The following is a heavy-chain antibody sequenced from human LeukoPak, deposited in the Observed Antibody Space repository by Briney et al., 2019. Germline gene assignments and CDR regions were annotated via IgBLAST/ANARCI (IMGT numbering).Heavy chain of an antibody. D-gene: IGHD6-19*01. CDR1: GGSISSYY. J-gene: IGHJ4*02. CDR3: ATGRAYSSVDY. V-gene: IGHV4-59*01. Sequence: SETLSLTCTVSGGSISSYYWSWIRQPPGKGLEWIGYIYYSGSTNYNPSLKSRVTISVDTSKNQFSLKLSSVTAADTAVYYCATGRAYSSVDYWGQGTLVTVSS. CDR2: IYYSGST.